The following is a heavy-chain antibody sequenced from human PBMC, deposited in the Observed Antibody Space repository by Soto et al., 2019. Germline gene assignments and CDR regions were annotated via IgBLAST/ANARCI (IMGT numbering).Heavy chain of an antibody. D-gene: IGHD6-19*01. V-gene: IGHV1-18*01. J-gene: IGHJ4*02. Sequence: QVQLVQSGAEVKKPGASVKVSCKASGYTFTSYGISWVRQAPGQGIEWMGWINAYNGNTNYAQKLQXRVXMTXTPXTXTXXXALKSLRSDDTAVFYCARDPVAGTYFDYWGQGTLVTVSS. CDR3: ARDPVAGTYFDY. CDR2: INAYNGNT. CDR1: GYTFTSYG.